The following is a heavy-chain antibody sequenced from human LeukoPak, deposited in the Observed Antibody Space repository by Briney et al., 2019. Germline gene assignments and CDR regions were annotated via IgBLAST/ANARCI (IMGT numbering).Heavy chain of an antibody. CDR1: GFTFSDYN. CDR3: ARDLSGYYPDY. CDR2: ITNGGSTI. Sequence: GGSLRLSCAASGFTFSDYNMNWVRQAPGKGLEWVSYITNGGSTIHHADSVKGRFTISRDNAKNSLYLQMNSLRAEDTAVYYCARDLSGYYPDYWGQGTLVTVSS. V-gene: IGHV3-11*04. J-gene: IGHJ4*02. D-gene: IGHD3-22*01.